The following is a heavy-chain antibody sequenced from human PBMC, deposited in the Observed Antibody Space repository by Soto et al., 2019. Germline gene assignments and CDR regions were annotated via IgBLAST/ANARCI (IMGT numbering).Heavy chain of an antibody. CDR3: ARGGVGAARGADFDY. Sequence: TGGSLRLSCAASGFTFSSYTMNWVRQAPGQGLEWVSSIGSSSTYIYYADSVRGRFTIARDNAKNSLYLQMNGLRAEDTAVYYCARGGVGAARGADFDYWGQGTLVTVSS. CDR2: IGSSSTYI. D-gene: IGHD6-13*01. V-gene: IGHV3-21*01. J-gene: IGHJ4*02. CDR1: GFTFSSYT.